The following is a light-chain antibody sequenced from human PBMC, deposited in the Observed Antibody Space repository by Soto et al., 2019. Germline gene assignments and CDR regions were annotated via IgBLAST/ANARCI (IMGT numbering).Light chain of an antibody. CDR3: QHYNSFSRT. J-gene: IGKJ1*01. CDR1: RGIYNW. Sequence: DIQMTQSPSTLSASVGDRVTIACRASRGIYNWLAWYQQKPAKPPKLLIYKAANLADEVPSRFAGSGSGTDFTLTITRLQPDDFATYYCQHYNSFSRTFDQGTKVDIK. CDR2: KAA. V-gene: IGKV1-5*03.